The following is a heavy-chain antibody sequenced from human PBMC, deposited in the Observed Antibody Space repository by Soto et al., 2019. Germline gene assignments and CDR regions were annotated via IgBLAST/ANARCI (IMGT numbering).Heavy chain of an antibody. Sequence: PSETLSLTCTVSGGSISPYYWSWIRQPPGKGLEWIGYIYYSGGTNLNPSLKSRVTISVDTSKNQFSLKLNSLTAADTAVYYCARDGGEYNFSYWGQGTLVPVSS. CDR2: IYYSGGT. CDR1: GGSISPYY. CDR3: ARDGGEYNFSY. D-gene: IGHD5-18*01. J-gene: IGHJ4*02. V-gene: IGHV4-59*01.